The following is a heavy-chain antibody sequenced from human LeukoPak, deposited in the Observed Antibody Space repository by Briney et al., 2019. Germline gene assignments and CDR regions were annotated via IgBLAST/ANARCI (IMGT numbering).Heavy chain of an antibody. D-gene: IGHD4-11*01. CDR3: ARLHYSKDGISRPSMDV. Sequence: SETLSLTCTVSGGSITTYYWSWIRQPPGKRLEWMGYIYYTGTTNYNPPFKSRVTISVDTSKNQFSLRVNSVTDADTAVYYCARLHYSKDGISRPSMDVWGRGTTVIVSS. J-gene: IGHJ6*03. CDR1: GGSITTYY. V-gene: IGHV4-59*08. CDR2: IYYTGTT.